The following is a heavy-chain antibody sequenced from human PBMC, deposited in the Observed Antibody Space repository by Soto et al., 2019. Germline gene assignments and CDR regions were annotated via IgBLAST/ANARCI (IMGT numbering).Heavy chain of an antibody. D-gene: IGHD3-10*01. CDR2: ISSSSSTI. Sequence: EVQLVESGGGLVQPGGSLRLSCAASGFTFSSYSMNWVRQAPGKGLEWVSYISSSSSTIYYADSVKGRFTISRDNAKNSLYLQMNSLRAEDTAVYYCARRVPYSYYMDVWGKGTTVTVSS. CDR3: ARRVPYSYYMDV. CDR1: GFTFSSYS. J-gene: IGHJ6*03. V-gene: IGHV3-48*01.